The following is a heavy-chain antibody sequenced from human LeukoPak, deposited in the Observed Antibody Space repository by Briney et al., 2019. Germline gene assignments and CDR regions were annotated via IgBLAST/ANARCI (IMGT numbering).Heavy chain of an antibody. CDR3: ARGGWPHDYGDYWVDH. CDR2: MNPNSGNT. V-gene: IGHV1-8*01. Sequence: GASVKVSCKASGYTFTSYDINWVRQATGQGLEWMGWMNPNSGNTGYAQKFQGRVTMTRNTSISTAYMELSSLRSEDTAVYYCARGGWPHDYGDYWVDHWGQGTLVTVSS. J-gene: IGHJ5*02. CDR1: GYTFTSYD. D-gene: IGHD4-17*01.